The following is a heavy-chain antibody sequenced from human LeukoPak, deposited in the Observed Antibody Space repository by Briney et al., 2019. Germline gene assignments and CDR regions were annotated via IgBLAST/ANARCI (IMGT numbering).Heavy chain of an antibody. CDR3: AKRSDYGGNWNYFDY. J-gene: IGHJ4*02. V-gene: IGHV3-23*01. CDR2: TSASGAST. Sequence: GGSLRLSCAASGFTFSSYGMSWVRQAPGKGLEWVSATSASGASTYYADSVKGRFTISRDKSKNTLYLHMSSLRAEDTAVYYCAKRSDYGGNWNYFDYWGQGTLVTVSS. D-gene: IGHD4-23*01. CDR1: GFTFSSYG.